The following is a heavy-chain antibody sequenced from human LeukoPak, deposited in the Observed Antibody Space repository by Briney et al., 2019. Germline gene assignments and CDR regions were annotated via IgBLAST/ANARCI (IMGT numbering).Heavy chain of an antibody. J-gene: IGHJ4*02. Sequence: SETLSLTCTVSGGSISSYYWSWIRQPPGKGLEWIGYIYYSGSTNYNPSLKSRVTISVDASKNQFSLKLSSVTAADTAVYYCARDKKGASCYDYWGQGTLVTVSS. CDR3: ARDKKGASCYDY. V-gene: IGHV4-59*01. D-gene: IGHD2-2*01. CDR2: IYYSGST. CDR1: GGSISSYY.